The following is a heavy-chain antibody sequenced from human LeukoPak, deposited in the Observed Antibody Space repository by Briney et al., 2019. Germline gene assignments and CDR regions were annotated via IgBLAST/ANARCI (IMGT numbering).Heavy chain of an antibody. CDR2: FDPEDGET. CDR3: ARDYSSPDY. J-gene: IGHJ4*02. Sequence: GASVKVSCKVSGYTLTELSMHWVRQAPGKGLEWMGGFDPEDGETIYAQKFQGRVTITMNTSISTAYMELTSLRSEDTAVYYCARDYSSPDYWGQGTLVTVSS. V-gene: IGHV1-24*01. D-gene: IGHD6-13*01. CDR1: GYTLTELS.